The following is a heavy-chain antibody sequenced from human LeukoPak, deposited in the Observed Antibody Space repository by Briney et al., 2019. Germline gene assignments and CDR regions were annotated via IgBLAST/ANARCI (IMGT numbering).Heavy chain of an antibody. Sequence: GGSLRLSCAASGFTFSSYEMNWVRQAPGKGLEWVSYISSSGSTIYYADSVKGRFTISRDNAKNSLYLQMNSLRAEDTAVYYCARTTYTSPDYWGQGTLVTVSS. V-gene: IGHV3-48*03. CDR3: ARTTYTSPDY. CDR1: GFTFSSYE. J-gene: IGHJ4*02. CDR2: ISSSGSTI. D-gene: IGHD1-14*01.